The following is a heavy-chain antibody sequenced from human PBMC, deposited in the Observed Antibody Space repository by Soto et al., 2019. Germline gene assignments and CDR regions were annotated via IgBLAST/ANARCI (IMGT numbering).Heavy chain of an antibody. CDR3: AKDLPAYSSSWYKYYGMDV. D-gene: IGHD6-13*01. Sequence: GGSLRLSCAASGFTFSSYGMHWVRQAPGKGLEWVAVISYDGSNKYYADSVKGRFTISRDNSKNTLYLQMNSLRAEGTAVYYCAKDLPAYSSSWYKYYGMDVWGQGTTVTVSS. CDR2: ISYDGSNK. CDR1: GFTFSSYG. V-gene: IGHV3-30*18. J-gene: IGHJ6*02.